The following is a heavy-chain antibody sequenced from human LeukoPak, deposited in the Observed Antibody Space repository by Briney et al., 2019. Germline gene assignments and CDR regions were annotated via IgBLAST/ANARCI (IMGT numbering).Heavy chain of an antibody. Sequence: PGGSLRLSCGASGFTFSSYSMNWVRQAPGKGLEWVSYISSSSSTIYYADSVKGRFTISRDNAKNSLYLQMNSLRAEDTAVYYCARAPGYYDSPWYFDYWGQGTLVTVSS. CDR3: ARAPGYYDSPWYFDY. J-gene: IGHJ4*02. CDR2: ISSSSSTI. D-gene: IGHD3-22*01. CDR1: GFTFSSYS. V-gene: IGHV3-48*01.